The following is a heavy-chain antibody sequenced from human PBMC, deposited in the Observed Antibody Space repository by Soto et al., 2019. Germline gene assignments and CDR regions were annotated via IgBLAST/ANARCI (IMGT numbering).Heavy chain of an antibody. Sequence: GGSLRPSCAPSGFTFRDYTLHCVRQAPGRGLEWVSGISWNSGSIGYADSVKGRFTISRDNAKNSLYLQMNSLRAEDTALYYCAKDGEYSSAWYYFDYWGQGT. J-gene: IGHJ4*02. CDR2: ISWNSGSI. CDR1: GFTFRDYT. D-gene: IGHD6-19*01. V-gene: IGHV3-9*01. CDR3: AKDGEYSSAWYYFDY.